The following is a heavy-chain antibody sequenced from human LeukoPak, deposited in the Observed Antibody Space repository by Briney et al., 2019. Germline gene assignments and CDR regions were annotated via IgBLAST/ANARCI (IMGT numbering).Heavy chain of an antibody. J-gene: IGHJ4*02. CDR1: GGSVGSSRYY. V-gene: IGHV4-39*07. CDR2: IYTSGST. CDR3: ARSFEMATIVAEIFDY. D-gene: IGHD5-24*01. Sequence: AETLSLTCPVSGGSVGSSRYYWGWIRQPPGKGLEWIGRIYTSGSTNYNPSLKSRVTMSVDTSKNQFSLKLSAVTAADTAVYYCARSFEMATIVAEIFDYWGQGTLVTVSS.